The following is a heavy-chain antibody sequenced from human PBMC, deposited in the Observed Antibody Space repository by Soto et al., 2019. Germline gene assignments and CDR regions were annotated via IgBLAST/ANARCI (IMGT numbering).Heavy chain of an antibody. D-gene: IGHD3-22*01. CDR1: GGTFSSYT. CDR3: ARSPYYYDSSGYSRWNWFDP. CDR2: IIPILGIA. Sequence: SVKVSCKASGGTFSSYTISWVRQAPGQGLEWMGRIIPILGIANYAQKFQGRVTITADKSTSTAYMELSSLRSEDTAVYYCARSPYYYDSSGYSRWNWFDPWGQGTLVTVSS. J-gene: IGHJ5*02. V-gene: IGHV1-69*02.